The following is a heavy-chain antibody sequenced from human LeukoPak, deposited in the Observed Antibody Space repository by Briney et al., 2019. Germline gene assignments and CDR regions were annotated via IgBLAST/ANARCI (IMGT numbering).Heavy chain of an antibody. J-gene: IGHJ3*01. CDR3: ARTPRRDDFWSGHPIDDAFHV. V-gene: IGHV4-34*01. CDR1: GGSFSDYY. D-gene: IGHD3-3*01. CDR2: INHSGST. Sequence: PSETLSLTCAVYGGSFSDYYWSWIRQPPGKGLEWIGEINHSGSTNYNPSLKSRVTISVDTSKNQFSLELSSVTAADTAVYYCARTPRRDDFWSGHPIDDAFHVWGQGTMVTVSS.